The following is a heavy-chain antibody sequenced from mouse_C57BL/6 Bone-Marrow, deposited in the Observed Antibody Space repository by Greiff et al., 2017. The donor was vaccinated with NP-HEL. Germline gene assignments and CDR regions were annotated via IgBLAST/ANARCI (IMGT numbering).Heavy chain of an antibody. CDR3: ARRFFYYYVIFDY. J-gene: IGHJ2*01. D-gene: IGHD1-1*01. CDR2: IYPRDGST. V-gene: IGHV1-78*01. Sequence: VQLVESDAELVKPGASVKISCKVSGYTFTDHTIHWMKQRPEQGLEWIGYIYPRDGSTKYNEKFKGKATLTADKSSSTAYMQLNSLTSEDSAVYFCARRFFYYYVIFDYWGQGTTLTVSS. CDR1: GYTFTDHT.